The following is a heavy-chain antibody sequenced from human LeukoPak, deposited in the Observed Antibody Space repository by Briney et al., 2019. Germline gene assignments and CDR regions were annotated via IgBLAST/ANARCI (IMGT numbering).Heavy chain of an antibody. CDR3: ARDLVGATNGMDV. Sequence: GGSLRLSCAASGFTFSMYAMHWVRQAPGKGLEWVSVIYSGGSTYYADSVKGRFTISRDTSKNTLYLQMNSLRAEDTAVYYCARDLVGATNGMDVWGQGTTVTVSS. D-gene: IGHD1-26*01. J-gene: IGHJ6*02. V-gene: IGHV3-53*01. CDR1: GFTFSMYA. CDR2: IYSGGST.